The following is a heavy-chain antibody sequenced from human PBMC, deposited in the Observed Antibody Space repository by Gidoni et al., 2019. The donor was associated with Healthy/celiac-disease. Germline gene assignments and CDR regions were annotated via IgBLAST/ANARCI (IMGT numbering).Heavy chain of an antibody. J-gene: IGHJ4*02. V-gene: IGHV3-9*01. CDR1: GFPFDDYA. Sequence: EVQLVESGGGLVQPGRSLRLSCAASGFPFDDYAMHWVRQAPGKGLEWVSGISWNSGSIGYADSVKGRFTISRDNAKNSLYLQMNSLRAEDTALYYCAKDIGGYYDSSGYSDYWGQGTLVTVSS. CDR2: ISWNSGSI. CDR3: AKDIGGYYDSSGYSDY. D-gene: IGHD3-22*01.